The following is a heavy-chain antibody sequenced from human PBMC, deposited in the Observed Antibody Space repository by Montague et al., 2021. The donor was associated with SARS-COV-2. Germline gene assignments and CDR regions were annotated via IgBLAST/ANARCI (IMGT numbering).Heavy chain of an antibody. CDR2: ISYDGSNK. J-gene: IGHJ4*02. Sequence: SLRLSCAASGFTFSSYAMTWVRQAPGRGLEWVAVISYDGSNKYYADSVKGRFTISRDNSKSTVFLQVNSLRAEDTAVYYCARVYFGEAGTDYWGQGTLVTVSS. CDR3: ARVYFGEAGTDY. V-gene: IGHV3-30-3*01. D-gene: IGHD3-10*01. CDR1: GFTFSSYA.